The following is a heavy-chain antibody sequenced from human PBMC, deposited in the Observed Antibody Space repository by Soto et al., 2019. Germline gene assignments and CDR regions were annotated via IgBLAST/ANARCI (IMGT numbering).Heavy chain of an antibody. CDR3: ARGGGVATGIAWMVS. J-gene: IGHJ5*02. CDR2: LHASAST. CDR1: GYSISGGYS. V-gene: IGHV4-38-2*01. Sequence: SETLSLTCAVSGYSISGGYSWDWLRQPPGKGLEWVGSLHASASTYYNPSPLRRVSMSVDTSRNQFSLKLTCVTVADTAVYYCARGGGVATGIAWMVSWGQGTLVTVSS. D-gene: IGHD2-21*02.